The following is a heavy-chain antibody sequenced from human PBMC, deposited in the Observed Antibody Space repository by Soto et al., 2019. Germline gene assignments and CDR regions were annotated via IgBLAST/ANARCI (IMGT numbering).Heavy chain of an antibody. CDR3: ARVGGYCSSTSCHERAFDI. V-gene: IGHV1-2*04. Sequence: ASVKVSCKASGYTFTGYCMHWVRQAPGQGLEWMGWINPNSGGTNYAQKFQGWVTMTRDTSISTAYMELSRLRSDDTAVYYCARVGGYCSSTSCHERAFDIWGQGTMVTVSS. D-gene: IGHD2-2*01. CDR2: INPNSGGT. J-gene: IGHJ3*02. CDR1: GYTFTGYC.